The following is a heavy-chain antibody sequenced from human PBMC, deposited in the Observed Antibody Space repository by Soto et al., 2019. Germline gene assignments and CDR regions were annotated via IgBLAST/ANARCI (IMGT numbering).Heavy chain of an antibody. CDR3: ARGPLHCSGGSCYSFDY. CDR1: GFTFSSYA. V-gene: IGHV3-30-3*01. D-gene: IGHD2-15*01. CDR2: ISYDGSNK. Sequence: QVQLVESGGGVVQPGRSRRLSCAAPGFTFSSYAMHWVRQAPGKGLGGGAVISYDGSNKYYADSVKGRFTISRDNSKNTLYLQMNSLRAEDTAVYYCARGPLHCSGGSCYSFDYWGQGTLVTVSS. J-gene: IGHJ4*02.